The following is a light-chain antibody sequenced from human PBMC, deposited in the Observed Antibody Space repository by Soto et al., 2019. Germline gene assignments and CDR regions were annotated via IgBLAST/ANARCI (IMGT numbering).Light chain of an antibody. CDR1: QVISNY. V-gene: IGKV1-27*01. CDR3: QKYNSSPRA. J-gene: IGKJ1*01. CDR2: AES. Sequence: DIQMPQSPSSLSSSVVYRVPITCLASQVISNYLAWYQQKPGKVPKILIYAESTLQSGVPYRFSGSGSGTDFTITTSSLQNEDFEKYYCQKYNSSPRACGNGTTVDIK.